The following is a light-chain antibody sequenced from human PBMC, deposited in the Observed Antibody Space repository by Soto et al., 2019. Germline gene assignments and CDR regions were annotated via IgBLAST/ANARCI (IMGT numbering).Light chain of an antibody. CDR2: GAS. Sequence: EIVMTQSPATLSVSPGERATLSCMASQSVSSNLAWYQQKPGQAPRLLIYGASTRATGIPARFSGSGSGTEFTLTISSLQSEDFAVYYCQQYNNWPLFGGGTKGEIK. CDR1: QSVSSN. J-gene: IGKJ4*01. CDR3: QQYNNWPL. V-gene: IGKV3-15*01.